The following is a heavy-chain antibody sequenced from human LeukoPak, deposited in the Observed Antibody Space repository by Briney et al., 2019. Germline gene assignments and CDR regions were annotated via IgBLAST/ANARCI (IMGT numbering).Heavy chain of an antibody. CDR2: ITSRSSHI. Sequence: GGSLRLSCEASGFTFSIYSISWFRQAPGKGLEWVSSITSRSSHIYYADSVKGRFTTSRDNAKNSLSLQLSSLRAEDTAVYYCARGHYDILTASYKWTPDYWGQGILVTVSS. CDR1: GFTFSIYS. J-gene: IGHJ4*02. CDR3: ARGHYDILTASYKWTPDY. D-gene: IGHD3-9*01. V-gene: IGHV3-21*06.